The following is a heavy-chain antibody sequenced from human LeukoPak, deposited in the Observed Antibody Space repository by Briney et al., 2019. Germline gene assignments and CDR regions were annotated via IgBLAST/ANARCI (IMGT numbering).Heavy chain of an antibody. CDR2: IKQDGSDK. D-gene: IGHD3-16*01. J-gene: IGHJ4*02. V-gene: IGHV3-7*01. CDR1: GFTFSNYW. Sequence: GGSLRLSCAASGFTFSNYWMTWVRQAPGRGLEWVAVIKQDGSDKYYVDSVKGRFTISRDNAKNSLYLQMNSLRAEDTAVYYCARGPESDRPIVWGSGMLGYWGQGTLVTVSS. CDR3: ARGPESDRPIVWGSGMLGY.